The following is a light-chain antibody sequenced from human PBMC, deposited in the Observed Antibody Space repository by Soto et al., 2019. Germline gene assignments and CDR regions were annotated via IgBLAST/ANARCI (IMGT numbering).Light chain of an antibody. J-gene: IGKJ2*01. V-gene: IGKV1-39*01. Sequence: DIQMTQSPSSLSASVGDRVTITCRASQSISGYLNWYQQKPGKAPKLLIYAASSLQSGVPSRLSGSGSGTDFTLTISSLQPEDFATYYCQQSYSTPYTFGQGTKVDIK. CDR1: QSISGY. CDR3: QQSYSTPYT. CDR2: AAS.